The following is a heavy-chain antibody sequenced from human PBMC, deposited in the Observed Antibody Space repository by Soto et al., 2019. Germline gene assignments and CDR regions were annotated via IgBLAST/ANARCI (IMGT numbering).Heavy chain of an antibody. CDR2: LYTRGTT. CDR1: GASISNFY. D-gene: IGHD3-16*01. V-gene: IGHV4-4*07. CDR3: AKGGTYYFDS. J-gene: IGHJ4*02. Sequence: SDTLSLGCSVCGASISNFYWSWIRQSAGKGLEWIGRLYTRGTTDYNPSLKSRVTMSIDTSKNRVSLSLTSVTAADTAVYYCAKGGTYYFDSWGQGIVVTVSS.